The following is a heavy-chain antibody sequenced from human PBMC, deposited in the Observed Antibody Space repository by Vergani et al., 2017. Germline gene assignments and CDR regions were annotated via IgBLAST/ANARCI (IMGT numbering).Heavy chain of an antibody. J-gene: IGHJ6*04. CDR3: AKNEGDNWNPFPLLGFIGV. D-gene: IGHD1-20*01. V-gene: IGHV3-48*04. Sequence: EVQLVESGGGLVQPGGSLRLSCAASGFTFSSYSMNWVRQAPGKGLEWVSYISSSSSTIYYADSVKGRFTISRDNAKNSLYLQMNSLRAEDTAVYYCAKNEGDNWNPFPLLGFIGVWGKGTTVTVSS. CDR2: ISSSSSTI. CDR1: GFTFSSYS.